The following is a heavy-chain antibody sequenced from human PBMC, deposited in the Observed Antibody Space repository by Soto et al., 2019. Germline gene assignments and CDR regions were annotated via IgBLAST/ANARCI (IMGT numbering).Heavy chain of an antibody. D-gene: IGHD6-25*01. J-gene: IGHJ4*02. CDR2: IYHSGST. Sequence: SETLSLTCAVSGGSISSGGYSWILIRQSPGKGLEWIGYIYHSGSTYYNPSLKSRVTISVDRSKNQFSLNLNSVTAADTAVYYCARATAAVTGAFDYWGQGTLVTVSS. V-gene: IGHV4-30-2*06. CDR1: GGSISSGGYS. CDR3: ARATAAVTGAFDY.